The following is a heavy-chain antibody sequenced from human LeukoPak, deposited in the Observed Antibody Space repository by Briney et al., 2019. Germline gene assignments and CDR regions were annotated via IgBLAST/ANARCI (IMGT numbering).Heavy chain of an antibody. CDR2: INHRGST. Sequence: SETLSLTCAVYGGSFSGYYWSWIRQPPGKGLEWIGEINHRGSTNYNPSLKSRVTTSVDTSKNQFSLKLSSVTAADTAVYYCARGYPWLRFHAVGPRYYYGMDVWGQGTTVTVSS. V-gene: IGHV4-34*01. CDR1: GGSFSGYY. J-gene: IGHJ6*02. CDR3: ARGYPWLRFHAVGPRYYYGMDV. D-gene: IGHD5-12*01.